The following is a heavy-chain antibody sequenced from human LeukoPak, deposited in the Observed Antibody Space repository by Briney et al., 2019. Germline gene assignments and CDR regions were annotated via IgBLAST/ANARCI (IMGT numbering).Heavy chain of an antibody. J-gene: IGHJ3*02. D-gene: IGHD1-14*01. CDR1: AGSISSGDYY. CDR3: ASHRGMTFQAFDI. CDR2: IYYSGST. V-gene: IGHV4-30-4*01. Sequence: SQTLSLTCTVSAGSISSGDYYWSWIRQPPGKGLEWIGYIYYSGSTYYNPSLKSRVTISVDTSKNQFSLKLSSVTAADTAAYYCASHRGMTFQAFDIWGQGTMVTVSS.